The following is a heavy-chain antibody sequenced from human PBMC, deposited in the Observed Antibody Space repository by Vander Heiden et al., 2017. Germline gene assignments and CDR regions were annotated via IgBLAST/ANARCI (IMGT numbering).Heavy chain of an antibody. CDR2: ISWNSGSI. Sequence: VQRVESGGGLVQPGRSLRLSCAASGFTFGDFAMHWVRQAPGKGLEWVSGISWNSGSIGYADSVKGRFTISRDNAKNSLYLQMHSLRAEDTALYYCAKVQDCTNGGCSTWGQGTLVTVSS. CDR3: AKVQDCTNGGCST. J-gene: IGHJ1*01. V-gene: IGHV3-9*01. CDR1: GFTFGDFA. D-gene: IGHD2-8*01.